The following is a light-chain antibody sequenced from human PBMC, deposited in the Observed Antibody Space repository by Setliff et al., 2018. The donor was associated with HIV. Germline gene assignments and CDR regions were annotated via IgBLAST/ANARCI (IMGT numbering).Light chain of an antibody. CDR3: SSYTSSSNLV. Sequence: QSALTQPASVSGSPGQSITISCTGTTSDVGGYIYVSWYQQHPGKAPKLIISEASSRPSGVSNRFSGSKSGHTASLTISGLQAEDEADYYCSSYTSSSNLVFGTGTKVTVL. J-gene: IGLJ1*01. V-gene: IGLV2-14*01. CDR1: TSDVGGYIY. CDR2: EAS.